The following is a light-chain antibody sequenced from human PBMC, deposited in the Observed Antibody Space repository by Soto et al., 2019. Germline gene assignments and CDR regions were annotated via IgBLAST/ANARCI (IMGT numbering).Light chain of an antibody. CDR1: QSVNSNY. V-gene: IGKV3-20*01. Sequence: EIVLMQSPGTLSLSPEEGATLSCRGSQSVNSNYLAWYQQKPGQAPTVLIFDTSRRATGVPDRFSGSGSGTDFTLTISRLEPDDFAVYYCQQYGSSQFTFGPGTKVNIK. J-gene: IGKJ3*01. CDR2: DTS. CDR3: QQYGSSQFT.